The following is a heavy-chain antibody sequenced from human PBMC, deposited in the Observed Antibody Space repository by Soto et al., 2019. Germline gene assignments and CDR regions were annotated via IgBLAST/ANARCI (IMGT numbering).Heavy chain of an antibody. CDR1: GGSINSGGYY. Sequence: QVQLQESGPGLVKPSQTLSLTCTVSGGSINSGGYYWSWIRQHPGKGLDWVGYIYYSGTTYYNPSLQRRLTISRDTPKNQFSLKLTSVTAADTAVYYCARRIPTAGLCDYWGQGTLVTVSS. CDR3: ARRIPTAGLCDY. D-gene: IGHD6-13*01. V-gene: IGHV4-31*03. CDR2: IYYSGTT. J-gene: IGHJ4*02.